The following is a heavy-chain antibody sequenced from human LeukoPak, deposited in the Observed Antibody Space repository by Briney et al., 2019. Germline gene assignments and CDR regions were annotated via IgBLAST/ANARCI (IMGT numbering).Heavy chain of an antibody. CDR2: IYPGDSDT. CDR3: ARHPDTHWFDP. J-gene: IGHJ5*02. Sequence: GESLKISCKGSGYSFTNFWIGWVRQMPGKGLEWMSIIYPGDSDTRYSPSFQGQVTISADKSITTAYLQWNSLKASDTAMYYCARHPDTHWFDPWGQGTLVTVSS. CDR1: GYSFTNFW. D-gene: IGHD1-14*01. V-gene: IGHV5-51*01.